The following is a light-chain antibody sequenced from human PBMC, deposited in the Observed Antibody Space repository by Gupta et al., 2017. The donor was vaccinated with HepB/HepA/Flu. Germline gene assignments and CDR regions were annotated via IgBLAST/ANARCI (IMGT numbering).Light chain of an antibody. J-gene: IGKJ2*04. V-gene: IGKV1-5*03. CDR2: KAS. CDR3: QQYDSHLCS. CDR1: QSINTW. Sequence: IQMTQSPSTLSASVGDRVTITCRASQSINTWLAWYQQKPGKAPKLLIYKASGLESGVPSRFSGSGSGTEFTLTISSLQPDDFATYYRQQYDSHLCSFGQGTKLEIK.